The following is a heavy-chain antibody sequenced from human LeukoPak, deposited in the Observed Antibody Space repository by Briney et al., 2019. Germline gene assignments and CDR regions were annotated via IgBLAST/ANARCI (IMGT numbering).Heavy chain of an antibody. CDR2: ITSNLATI. CDR1: GFTLNIYS. V-gene: IGHV3-48*02. CDR3: ARSVEGHFDY. Sequence: AGPLRLSCAASGFTLNIYSMNWVRQAPGKGLEWISYITSNLATIRYADSVRGRFTISRDNAGKSLFLHMNSLRDDDTAVYYCARSVEGHFDYWGQGTLVTVSS. D-gene: IGHD2-21*01. J-gene: IGHJ4*02.